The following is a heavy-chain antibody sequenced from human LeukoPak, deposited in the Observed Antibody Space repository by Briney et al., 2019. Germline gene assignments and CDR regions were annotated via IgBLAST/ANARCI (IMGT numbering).Heavy chain of an antibody. D-gene: IGHD3-10*01. V-gene: IGHV1-2*02. J-gene: IGHJ4*02. CDR3: ARARSATWTFSYFDY. CDR2: VNPNSGGT. Sequence: GASVKVSCKPSGYTFTGYYLHWVRQAPGQGLEWMGWVNPNSGGTNYAKRFEGRVTMTRDTSISTAYMELSRLTSDDTAVYYCARARSATWTFSYFDYWGRGTLVTVSS. CDR1: GYTFTGYY.